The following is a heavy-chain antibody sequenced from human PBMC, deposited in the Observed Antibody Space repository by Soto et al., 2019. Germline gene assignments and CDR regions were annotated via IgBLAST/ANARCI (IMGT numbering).Heavy chain of an antibody. Sequence: XITXXESGXTXXXPTQTLTLTCTVSGFSLDTWGVGVGXIRQPPGKAPEWLALIYWDDDKRYSPSLKNRLTITKDTSNNQVVLTVTNMDPVDTVTYYCARALGSWGSYYFDHWGQGTLVTVSS. D-gene: IGHD3-16*01. CDR1: GFSLDTWGVG. V-gene: IGHV2-5*02. CDR3: ARALGSWGSYYFDH. J-gene: IGHJ4*02. CDR2: IYWDDDK.